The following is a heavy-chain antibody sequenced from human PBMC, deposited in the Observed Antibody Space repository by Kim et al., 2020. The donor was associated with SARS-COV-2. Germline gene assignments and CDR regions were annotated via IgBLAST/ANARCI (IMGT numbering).Heavy chain of an antibody. J-gene: IGHJ5*02. V-gene: IGHV1-18*01. CDR2: ISAYNGNT. D-gene: IGHD2-2*01. CDR3: ARTTQGYCSSTSCQNWFDP. CDR1: GYTFTSYG. Sequence: ASVKVSCKASGYTFTSYGISWVRQAPGQGLEWMGWISAYNGNTNYAQKLQGRVTMTTDTSTSTAYMELRSLRSDDTAVYYCARTTQGYCSSTSCQNWFDPWGQGTLVTVSS.